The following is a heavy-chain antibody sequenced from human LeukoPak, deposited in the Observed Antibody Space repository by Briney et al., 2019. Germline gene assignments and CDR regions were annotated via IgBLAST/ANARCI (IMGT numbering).Heavy chain of an antibody. CDR3: ARDAIVATSRSGNYFDH. D-gene: IGHD5-12*01. CDR2: ISYDGSNK. Sequence: PGRSLRLSCAASGFTFSSYAMHWVRQAPGKGLEWVAVISYDGSNKYYADSVKGRITISRDNSKNTLYLQMNSLRAEDTAVYYCARDAIVATSRSGNYFDHWGQGTRVTVSS. CDR1: GFTFSSYA. J-gene: IGHJ4*02. V-gene: IGHV3-30-3*01.